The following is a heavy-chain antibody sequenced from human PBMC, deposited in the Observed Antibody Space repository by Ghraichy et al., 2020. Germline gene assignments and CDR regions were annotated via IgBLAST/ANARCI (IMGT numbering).Heavy chain of an antibody. CDR3: ARFKKRGAGTNWFES. Sequence: SQTLSLTCSVSGGSISSSTYYWVWIHQPPGRGLEWIGTVSYSGSTYYRSSLKSRVTISVDTSQNQFSLRLRSVTAADTAVYYCARFKKRGAGTNWFESWGQGTLVTVSS. CDR2: VSYSGST. J-gene: IGHJ5*01. CDR1: GGSISSSTYY. V-gene: IGHV4-39*01. D-gene: IGHD6-19*01.